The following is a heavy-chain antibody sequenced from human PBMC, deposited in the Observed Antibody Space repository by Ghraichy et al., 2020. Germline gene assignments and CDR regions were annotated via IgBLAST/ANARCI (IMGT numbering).Heavy chain of an antibody. CDR2: ISGSGRDT. CDR1: GLTFSNST. CDR3: ANRAANWGFHGH. Sequence: GGSLRLSCAASGLTFSNSTMSWVRQTPGKGLEWVSTISGSGRDTYYADSVKGRFTISRDNAKNTLYLQMNSLRVEDTAVYYCANRAANWGFHGHWGQGTLVTASS. D-gene: IGHD7-27*01. V-gene: IGHV3-23*01. J-gene: IGHJ4*02.